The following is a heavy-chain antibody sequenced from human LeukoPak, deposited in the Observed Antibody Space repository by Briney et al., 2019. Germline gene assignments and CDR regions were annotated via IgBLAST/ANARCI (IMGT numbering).Heavy chain of an antibody. CDR3: AKSYYYDSSGFMSH. D-gene: IGHD3-22*01. V-gene: IGHV3-9*01. CDR1: GFTFDDYA. Sequence: GGSLRLSCAASGFTFDDYAMHWVRQAPGKGLEWVSGINWNSGSIGYADSVKGRFTISRDNAKNSLYLQMNSLRAEDTALHYCAKSYYYDSSGFMSHWGQGTLVTVSS. J-gene: IGHJ4*02. CDR2: INWNSGSI.